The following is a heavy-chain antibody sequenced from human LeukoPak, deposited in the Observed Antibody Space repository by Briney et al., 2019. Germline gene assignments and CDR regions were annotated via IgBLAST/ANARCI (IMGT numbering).Heavy chain of an antibody. Sequence: GSSVKVSCKASGGTFSSYAITWVRQAPGQGLEWVGWISAYNGNTNYAQKLQGSVTMTTDTSTSTAYKELRSLRSDDTAVYYCARTPIVVVISTFIGAFGIWGQGTMVTVSS. J-gene: IGHJ3*02. D-gene: IGHD3-22*01. V-gene: IGHV1-18*01. CDR3: ARTPIVVVISTFIGAFGI. CDR1: GGTFSSYA. CDR2: ISAYNGNT.